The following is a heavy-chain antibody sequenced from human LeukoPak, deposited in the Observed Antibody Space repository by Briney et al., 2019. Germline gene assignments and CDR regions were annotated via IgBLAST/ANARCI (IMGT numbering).Heavy chain of an antibody. CDR2: IRYDGSNK. CDR1: GFTFSSYG. D-gene: IGHD5-12*01. J-gene: IGHJ6*03. V-gene: IGHV3-30*02. CDR3: AKDGLYSGYDYAAALYYYYYMDV. Sequence: GGSLRLSCAAPGFTFSSYGMHWVRQAPGKGLEWVAFIRYDGSNKYYADSVKGRFTISRDNPKNTLYLQMNSLRAEDTAVYYCAKDGLYSGYDYAAALYYYYYMDVWGKGTTVTVSS.